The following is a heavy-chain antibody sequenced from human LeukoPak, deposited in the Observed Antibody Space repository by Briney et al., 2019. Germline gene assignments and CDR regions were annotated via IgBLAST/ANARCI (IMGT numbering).Heavy chain of an antibody. J-gene: IGHJ4*02. D-gene: IGHD4-23*01. CDR3: ASAYGGKGANLDY. CDR1: GVSISSGGYY. CDR2: IYYSGST. V-gene: IGHV4-31*03. Sequence: SETLSLTCTVSGVSISSGGYYWSWIRQQPGKGLEWIGYIYYSGSTYYNQSLKSRVTISVDTSKNQFSLKLSSVTAADTAVYYCASAYGGKGANLDYWGQGTLVTVSS.